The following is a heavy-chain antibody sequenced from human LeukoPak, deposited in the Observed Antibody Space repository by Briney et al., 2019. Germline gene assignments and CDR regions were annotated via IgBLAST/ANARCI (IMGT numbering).Heavy chain of an antibody. Sequence: PGGSLRLSCAASGFTFSSYAMSWVRQAPGKGLEWVSAISGSGGSTYYADSVKGRFTISRDNSKNTLYLQMNSLRAEDTAVYYCARSKRGSLHYDYWGQGTLVTVSS. J-gene: IGHJ4*02. D-gene: IGHD4-11*01. V-gene: IGHV3-23*01. CDR3: ARSKRGSLHYDY. CDR1: GFTFSSYA. CDR2: ISGSGGST.